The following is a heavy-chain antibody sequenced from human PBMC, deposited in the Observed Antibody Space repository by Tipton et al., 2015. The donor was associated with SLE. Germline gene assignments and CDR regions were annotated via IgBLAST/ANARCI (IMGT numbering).Heavy chain of an antibody. V-gene: IGHV3-48*01. CDR1: GFTFTRYT. CDR3: VRDHLVAFDI. J-gene: IGHJ3*02. Sequence: SLRLSCVASGFTFTRYTMNWVRQVPGRGPEWIANIRNDEDAMFYGDSMKGRIIISRDDATSSLFLQMNSLRVGDTAVYYCVRDHLVAFDIWGQGTVVTVSS. CDR2: IRNDEDAM. D-gene: IGHD6-6*01.